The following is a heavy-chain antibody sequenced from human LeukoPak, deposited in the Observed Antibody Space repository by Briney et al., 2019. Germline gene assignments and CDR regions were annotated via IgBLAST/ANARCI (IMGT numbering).Heavy chain of an antibody. CDR1: GGSISSRAYY. CDR2: IYFGST. Sequence: SVTLSLTCTVSGGSISSRAYYWGWLCQPPGKGLEYIGSIYFGSTFYNPSLKSRVTISVDTSKDQFSLNLTSVTAADTALYYCARHPPTNNWFDPWGQGILVTVSS. J-gene: IGHJ5*02. CDR3: ARHPPTNNWFDP. V-gene: IGHV4-39*01.